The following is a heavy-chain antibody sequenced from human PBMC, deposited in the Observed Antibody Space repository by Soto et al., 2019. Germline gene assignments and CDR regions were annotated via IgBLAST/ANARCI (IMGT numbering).Heavy chain of an antibody. V-gene: IGHV3-NL1*01. D-gene: IGHD1-1*01. CDR3: ATWHEREHAYDV. Sequence: HPGGSLRLSCAASGFTFSSYGMHWVRQAPGKGLEWVSALYDVDGSFYSDSVKGRFTTSSDSSKTTVYLQMNDLRPADTAVYYCATWHEREHAYDVWGQGTTVTVSS. CDR2: LYDVDGS. J-gene: IGHJ3*01. CDR1: GFTFSSYG.